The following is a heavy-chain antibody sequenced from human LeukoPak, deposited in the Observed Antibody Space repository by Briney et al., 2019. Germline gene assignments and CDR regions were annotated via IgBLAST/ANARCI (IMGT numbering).Heavy chain of an antibody. D-gene: IGHD2-15*01. CDR3: ARDRYCSGGSCYIDY. V-gene: IGHV3-74*01. CDR1: GFTFSSYW. J-gene: IGHJ4*02. Sequence: GGSLRLSCAVSGFTFSSYWMHWVRQAPGKGLVWVSRINSDGSNTNYADSVKGRFTISRDNAKNTMYLQMNSLRAEDTAVYYCARDRYCSGGSCYIDYWGQGTLVTVSS. CDR2: INSDGSNT.